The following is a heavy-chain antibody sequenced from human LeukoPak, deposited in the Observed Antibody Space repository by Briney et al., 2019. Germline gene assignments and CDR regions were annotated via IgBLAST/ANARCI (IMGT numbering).Heavy chain of an antibody. CDR3: AYERPLDY. CDR1: GFTFSSYG. J-gene: IGHJ4*02. V-gene: IGHV3-30*02. CDR2: IRYDGSNK. Sequence: PGGSLRLSCAASGFTFSSYGMHWVRQAPGKGLEWVAFIRYDGSNKYYADSVKGRFTISRDNSKNTLYLQMNSLRAEDTAVYYWAYERPLDYWGQGTWSPSPQ.